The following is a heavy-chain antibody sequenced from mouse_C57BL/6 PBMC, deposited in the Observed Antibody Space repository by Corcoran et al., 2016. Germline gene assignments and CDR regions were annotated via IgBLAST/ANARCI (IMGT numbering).Heavy chain of an antibody. Sequence: QIQLVQSGPELKKPGETVKISCKASGYTFTTYGLSWVKQAPGKGLKWMGWINTYSGVPTYADDFKGRFAFSLETSASTAYLQINNLKNEDTATYFCARSLDSGSSNWYFDVWGTGTTVTVSS. CDR3: ARSLDSGSSNWYFDV. D-gene: IGHD1-1*01. V-gene: IGHV9-3*01. CDR1: GYTFTTYG. CDR2: INTYSGVP. J-gene: IGHJ1*03.